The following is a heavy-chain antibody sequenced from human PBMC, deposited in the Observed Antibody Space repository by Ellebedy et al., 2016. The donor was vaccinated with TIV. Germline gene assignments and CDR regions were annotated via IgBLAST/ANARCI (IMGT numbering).Heavy chain of an antibody. D-gene: IGHD3-3*01. CDR3: ARDRNSEWLTNDAVDV. V-gene: IGHV3-21*01. Sequence: GGSLRLXCVASSLSFGTYGMNWVRQAPGKGLQWVASISRDSSYIYYADSVKGRFTTSRDNAKNSVFLQMNSLRAEDTAVYYCARDRNSEWLTNDAVDVWGQGTMVTVS. CDR1: SLSFGTYG. CDR2: ISRDSSYI. J-gene: IGHJ3*01.